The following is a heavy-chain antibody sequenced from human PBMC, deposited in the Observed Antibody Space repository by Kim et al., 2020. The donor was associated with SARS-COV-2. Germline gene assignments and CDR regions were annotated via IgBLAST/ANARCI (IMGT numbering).Heavy chain of an antibody. D-gene: IGHD2-2*01. CDR2: IDGGGLYT. CDR1: GFTFSNSV. Sequence: GGSLTLSCAASGFTFSNSVMNWVRQAPGKGLEWVSGIDGGGLYTSYVDSVSGRFTISRDKSRNTASIQMNSLTAEDTATYYCAKSQLDTWGQGILVTVSS. CDR3: AKSQLDT. J-gene: IGHJ5*02. V-gene: IGHV3-23*01.